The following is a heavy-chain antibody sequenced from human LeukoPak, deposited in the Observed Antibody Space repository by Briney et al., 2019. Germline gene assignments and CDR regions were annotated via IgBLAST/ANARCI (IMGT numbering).Heavy chain of an antibody. J-gene: IGHJ6*02. CDR2: MNPNSGNT. Sequence: ASVRVSCKASGYTFTSYDINWVRQATGQGLEWMGWMNPNSGNTGYAQKFQGRVTMTRNTSISTAYMELSSLRSEDTAVYYCARGQGSGSYPLYYYYYYGMDVWGQGTTVTVSS. D-gene: IGHD3-10*01. V-gene: IGHV1-8*01. CDR3: ARGQGSGSYPLYYYYYYGMDV. CDR1: GYTFTSYD.